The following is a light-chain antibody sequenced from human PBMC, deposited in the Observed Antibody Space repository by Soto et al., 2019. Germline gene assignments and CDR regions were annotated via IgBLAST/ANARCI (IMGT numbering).Light chain of an antibody. CDR1: QSISNY. CDR2: AAS. V-gene: IGKV1-39*01. CDR3: QQSDSTPRT. Sequence: DLQMTQSPSSLSASVGDRVTITCRASQSISNYLNWYQQKPGKAPKLLMYAASSLQSGVPSRFSGCGSGTDFTLPISSLQPEDFATYYCQQSDSTPRTFGQGTKVEIK. J-gene: IGKJ1*01.